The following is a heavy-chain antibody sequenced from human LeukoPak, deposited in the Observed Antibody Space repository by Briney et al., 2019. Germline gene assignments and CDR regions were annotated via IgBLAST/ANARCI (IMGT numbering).Heavy chain of an antibody. D-gene: IGHD6-6*01. CDR1: GGTFSSYA. Sequence: VASVKVSCKASGGTFSSYAISWVRQAPGQGLEWMGGIIPIFGTANYAQKFQGRVTITADESTSTAYMELSSLRSEDTAVYYCARGGDSSSSGTTNYYYYMDVWGKGTTVTVSS. CDR2: IIPIFGTA. V-gene: IGHV1-69*13. CDR3: ARGGDSSSSGTTNYYYYMDV. J-gene: IGHJ6*03.